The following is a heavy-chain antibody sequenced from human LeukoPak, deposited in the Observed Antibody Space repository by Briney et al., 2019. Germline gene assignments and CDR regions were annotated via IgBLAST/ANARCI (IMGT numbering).Heavy chain of an antibody. CDR2: IRSDASNT. Sequence: PGGSLRLSCAASGVTFSDFAMHWVRQAPGKGLEWVAYIRSDASNTYYADSVKGRFTISRDISKNTLYLQMSSLTAEDTAVYYCAKGGTRGTYYFDYWGQGALVTVSS. D-gene: IGHD1-1*01. J-gene: IGHJ4*02. V-gene: IGHV3-30*02. CDR3: AKGGTRGTYYFDY. CDR1: GVTFSDFA.